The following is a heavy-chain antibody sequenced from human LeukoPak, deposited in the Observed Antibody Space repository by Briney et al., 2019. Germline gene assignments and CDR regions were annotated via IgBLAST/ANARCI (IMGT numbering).Heavy chain of an antibody. V-gene: IGHV3-66*04. CDR1: EISITTTY. Sequence: GGSLRLSCAVSEISITTTYMSWVRQAPGKGLEWVALIYGGGGTSYGDSVKGRFTISKDNSQNSLYLQMDSLTAEDTAMYYCARHKYSTGWPPEGAFDIWGQGTMVTVSS. CDR3: ARHKYSTGWPPEGAFDI. J-gene: IGHJ3*02. D-gene: IGHD6-19*01. CDR2: IYGGGGT.